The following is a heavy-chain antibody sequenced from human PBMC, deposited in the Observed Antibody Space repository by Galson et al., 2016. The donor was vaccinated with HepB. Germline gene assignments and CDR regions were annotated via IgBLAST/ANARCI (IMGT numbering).Heavy chain of an antibody. J-gene: IGHJ5*02. CDR3: ARDYLGGTIFGVNNWFDP. Sequence: SLRLSCAASGFTFSNYSMNWVRQAPGKGLEWVSSISSSYSYIFYADSVKGRFTISRDNTKKSLYLQMNSLRAEDAAVYYCARDYLGGTIFGVNNWFDPWGQGTLVTASS. CDR1: GFTFSNYS. CDR2: ISSSYSYI. V-gene: IGHV3-21*01. D-gene: IGHD3-3*01.